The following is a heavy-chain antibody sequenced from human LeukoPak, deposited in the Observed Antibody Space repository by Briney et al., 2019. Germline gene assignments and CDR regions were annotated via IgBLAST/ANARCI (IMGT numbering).Heavy chain of an antibody. V-gene: IGHV4-59*01. CDR2: IYYSGST. CDR3: ARAGGCSGGSCRIYYYYYMDV. D-gene: IGHD2-15*01. CDR1: GGSISSYY. Sequence: SETLSLTCTVSGGSISSYYWSWIRQPPGKGLEWIGYIYYSGSTNYNPSLKSRVTISVDTSKNQFSLKLSSVTAADTAVYYCARAGGCSGGSCRIYYYYYMDVWGKGTTVTVSS. J-gene: IGHJ6*03.